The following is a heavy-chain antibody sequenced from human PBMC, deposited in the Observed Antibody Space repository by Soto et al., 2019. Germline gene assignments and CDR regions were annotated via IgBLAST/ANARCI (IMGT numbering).Heavy chain of an antibody. D-gene: IGHD6-19*01. V-gene: IGHV3-23*01. CDR2: ISVTGGRT. CDR3: ARDAEGLAPFPPRN. Sequence: SPRLSYAASGFKFSTFAMSWVRQARGKGLEWVSGISVTGGRTYFADSVKGRFTVSRDNSRHTLFLQMTSLRDEDTAFCYCARDAEGLAPFPPRNWGLGPLVTVSS. J-gene: IGHJ4*02. CDR1: GFKFSTFA.